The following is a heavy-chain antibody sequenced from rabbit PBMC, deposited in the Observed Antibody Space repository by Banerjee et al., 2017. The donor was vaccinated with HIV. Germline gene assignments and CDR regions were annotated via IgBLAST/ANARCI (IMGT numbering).Heavy chain of an antibody. CDR2: INASTGKP. D-gene: IGHD1-1*01. CDR3: ARDLVGVIGWNFNL. Sequence: QEQLVESRGGLVKPEGSLTLTCKASGFSFSDRDVMCWVRQAPGKGLEWIACINASTGKPVYATWAKGRFTISRTSSTTVTLRMTSLTAADRATYFCARDLVGVIGWNFNLWGPGTLVTVS. V-gene: IGHV1S45*01. J-gene: IGHJ4*01. CDR1: GFSFSDRDV.